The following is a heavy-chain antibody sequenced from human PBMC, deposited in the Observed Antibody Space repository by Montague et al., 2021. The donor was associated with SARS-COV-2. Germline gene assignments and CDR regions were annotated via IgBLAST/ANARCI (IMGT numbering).Heavy chain of an antibody. J-gene: IGHJ6*02. CDR2: IYTSGST. V-gene: IGHV4-61*02. D-gene: IGHD3-3*01. CDR3: ARASITIFGVAEYGMDV. CDR1: GGSISSGSYY. Sequence: TLSLTCTVSGGSISSGSYYWSWIRQPAGKGLEWIGRIYTSGSTNYNPSLKSRVTISVDTSKNRFSLKLSSVTAADTAVYYCARASITIFGVAEYGMDVWGQGTTVTVSS.